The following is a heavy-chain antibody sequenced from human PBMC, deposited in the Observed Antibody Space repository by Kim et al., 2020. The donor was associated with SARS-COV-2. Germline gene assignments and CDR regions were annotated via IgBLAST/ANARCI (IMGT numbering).Heavy chain of an antibody. J-gene: IGHJ6*02. V-gene: IGHV1-2*02. CDR2: INPNSGGT. D-gene: IGHD3-10*01. CDR1: GYTFTGYY. Sequence: ASVKVSCKASGYTFTGYYMHWVRQAPGQGLEWMGWINPNSGGTNYAQKFQGRVTMTRDTSISTAYMELSRLRSDDTAVYYCARGDVLLWFGERGNFDVWGQGTTVTVSS. CDR3: ARGDVLLWFGERGNFDV.